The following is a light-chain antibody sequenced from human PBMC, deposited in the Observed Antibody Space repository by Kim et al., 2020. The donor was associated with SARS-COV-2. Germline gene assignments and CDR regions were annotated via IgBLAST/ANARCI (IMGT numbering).Light chain of an antibody. V-gene: IGKV3-20*01. CDR1: QTVSSSF. CDR2: GAS. J-gene: IGKJ4*01. CDR3: QQYGRALT. Sequence: SLSPGDRATRAGRATQTVSSSFLAWYQQKPGQAPRLLIHGASSRATGIPDRFSGSGSGTDFTLTISSLEPEDFAVYYCQQYGRALTFGGGTKVEI.